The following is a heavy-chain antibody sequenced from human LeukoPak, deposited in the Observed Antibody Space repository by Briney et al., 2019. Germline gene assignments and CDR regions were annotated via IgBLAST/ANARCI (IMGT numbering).Heavy chain of an antibody. D-gene: IGHD3-9*01. CDR2: INHTGST. CDR1: GGSFGGYY. V-gene: IGHV4-34*01. J-gene: IGHJ4*02. CDR3: ARAGYDILTGYCDY. Sequence: SETLSLTCAVYGGSFGGYYWNWIRQPPGKGLEWIGEINHTGSTNYNPSLKSRVTISVDTSKNQFSLRLSSVTAADTAVYYCARAGYDILTGYCDYWGQGTLVTVSS.